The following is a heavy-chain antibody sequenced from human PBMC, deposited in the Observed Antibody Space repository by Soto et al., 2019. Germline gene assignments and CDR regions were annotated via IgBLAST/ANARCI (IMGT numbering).Heavy chain of an antibody. V-gene: IGHV3-23*01. J-gene: IGHJ6*03. CDR3: ARGGPFGVVLPYYKDV. CDR1: GFTFSSYA. CDR2: ISGSGGST. Sequence: GGSLRLSCAASGFTFSSYAMSWVRQAPGKGLEWVSAISGSGGSTYYADSVKGRFTISRDNSKNTLYLQMNSLRAEDTAVYYCARGGPFGVVLPYYKDVWSKGTTVTVSS. D-gene: IGHD3-3*01.